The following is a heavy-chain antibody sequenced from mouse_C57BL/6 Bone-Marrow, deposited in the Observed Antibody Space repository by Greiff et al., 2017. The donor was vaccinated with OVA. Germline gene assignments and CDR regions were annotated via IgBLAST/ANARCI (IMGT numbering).Heavy chain of an antibody. J-gene: IGHJ2*01. CDR2: INYDGSST. V-gene: IGHV5-16*01. CDR3: ARGPPNWDVYYFDY. CDR1: GFTFSDYY. D-gene: IGHD4-1*01. Sequence: EVQLVASEGGLVQPGSSMKLSCTASGFTFSDYYMAWVRQVPEKGLEWVANINYDGSSTYYLDSLKSRFIISRDNAKNILYLQMSSLKSEDTATYYCARGPPNWDVYYFDYWGQGTTLTVSS.